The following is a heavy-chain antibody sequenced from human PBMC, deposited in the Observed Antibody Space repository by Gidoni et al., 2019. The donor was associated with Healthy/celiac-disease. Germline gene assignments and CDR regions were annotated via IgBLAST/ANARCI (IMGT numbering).Heavy chain of an antibody. CDR2: IYYSGST. CDR3: ARLRRYCSGGSCYWFDP. J-gene: IGHJ5*02. V-gene: IGHV4-39*01. D-gene: IGHD2-15*01. Sequence: QLQLQESGPGLVKPSETLSLTGTVAGGSISSSSSYWGWIRQPPGKGLEWIGSIYYSGSTYYNPSLKSRVTISVDTSKNQFSLKLSSVTAADTAVYYCARLRRYCSGGSCYWFDPWGQGTLVTVSS. CDR1: GGSISSSSSY.